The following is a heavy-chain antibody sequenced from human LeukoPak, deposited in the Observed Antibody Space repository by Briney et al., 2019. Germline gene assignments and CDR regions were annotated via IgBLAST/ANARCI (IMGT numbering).Heavy chain of an antibody. Sequence: GGSLRLSCAASGFTFGSYTMNWVRQAPGKGLEWVSSISGSSTDIYYADSVKGRFTISRDNAKNSLYLQINSLRAEDTAIYYCARRGYYDSSGYDYWGQGTLVTVSS. V-gene: IGHV3-21*01. CDR3: ARRGYYDSSGYDY. D-gene: IGHD3-22*01. CDR2: ISGSSTDI. CDR1: GFTFGSYT. J-gene: IGHJ4*02.